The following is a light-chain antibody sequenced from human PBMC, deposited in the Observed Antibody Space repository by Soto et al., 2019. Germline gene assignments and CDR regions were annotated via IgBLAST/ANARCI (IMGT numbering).Light chain of an antibody. CDR1: SSDVGYYDY. V-gene: IGLV2-14*01. Sequence: QSALTQPASVSGSPGQSITISCTGTSSDVGYYDYVSWYQQHPGKAPKLMIYEVTNRPSGVSNRFSGSKSGNTASLTISGLQAEDEADYYCTSYTRSRTVLFGGGTKLTVL. J-gene: IGLJ2*01. CDR2: EVT. CDR3: TSYTRSRTVL.